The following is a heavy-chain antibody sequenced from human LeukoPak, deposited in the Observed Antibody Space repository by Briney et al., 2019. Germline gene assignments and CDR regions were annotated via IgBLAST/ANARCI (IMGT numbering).Heavy chain of an antibody. CDR2: INHSGST. V-gene: IGHV4-34*01. J-gene: IGHJ4*02. D-gene: IGHD3-22*01. Sequence: SETLSLTCAVYGGSFSGYYWSWIRQPPGKGLEWIGEINHSGSTNYNPSLKSRVTISVDTSKNQFSLKLSSVTAADTAVYYCARGVFYYDSSGYWHYFDYWGQGTLVTVSS. CDR1: GGSFSGYY. CDR3: ARGVFYYDSSGYWHYFDY.